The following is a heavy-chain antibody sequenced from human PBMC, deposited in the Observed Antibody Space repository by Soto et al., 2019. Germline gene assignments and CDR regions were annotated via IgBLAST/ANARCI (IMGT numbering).Heavy chain of an antibody. CDR1: GGTFNNHA. CDR2: IIPIFGTS. Sequence: QVQLVQSGAEVKKPGSSVKVSCKASGGTFNNHAINWVRQAPGQGLEWLGGIIPIFGTSNYAQKFQGRVTITANIWSRTAYMELSRVRSDDRARYFCVRGEMTVIATILRYEWFDPCGQGTPVTGSS. CDR3: VRGEMTVIATILRYEWFDP. J-gene: IGHJ5*02. V-gene: IGHV1-69*06. D-gene: IGHD2-21*01.